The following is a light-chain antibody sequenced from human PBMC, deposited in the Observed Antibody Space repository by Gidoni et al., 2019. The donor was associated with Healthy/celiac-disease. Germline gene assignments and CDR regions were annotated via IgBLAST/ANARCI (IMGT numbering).Light chain of an antibody. J-gene: IGLJ3*02. CDR1: SGSIASNY. Sequence: NFMLPQPHSVSESPGKTVTISCTRSSGSIASNYVQWYQQRPGSSPTTVISEDNQRPSGVPDRFSGSIDSSSNSASLTISGLKTEDEADYYCQSYDSSPWVFGGGTKLXVX. V-gene: IGLV6-57*01. CDR2: EDN. CDR3: QSYDSSPWV.